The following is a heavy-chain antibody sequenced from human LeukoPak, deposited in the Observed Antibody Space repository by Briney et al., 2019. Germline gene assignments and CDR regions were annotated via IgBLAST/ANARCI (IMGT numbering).Heavy chain of an antibody. Sequence: GGSLRLSCAASGFTLSSYAMSWVRQAPGKGLEWVSAISGSGGSTYYADSVKGRFTISRDNSKNTLYLQMNSLRAEDTAVYYCAKVGYYDFWSGYKPDYYYYYYMDVWGKGTTVTVSS. D-gene: IGHD3-3*01. CDR1: GFTLSSYA. CDR2: ISGSGGST. CDR3: AKVGYYDFWSGYKPDYYYYYYMDV. V-gene: IGHV3-23*01. J-gene: IGHJ6*03.